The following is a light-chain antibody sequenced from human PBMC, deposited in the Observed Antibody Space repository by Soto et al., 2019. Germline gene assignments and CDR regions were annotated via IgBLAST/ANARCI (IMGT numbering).Light chain of an antibody. CDR3: QQSYSTPST. CDR2: AAS. CDR1: QSISSY. V-gene: IGKV1-39*01. J-gene: IGKJ5*01. Sequence: DIQMTQSPSSLSASVGEGVSITCRASQSISSYLNWYQQKPGKAPKLLIYAASSLQSGVPSRFSGSGSGTDFTLTISSLQPEDFATYYCQQSYSTPSTFGQGTRLEI.